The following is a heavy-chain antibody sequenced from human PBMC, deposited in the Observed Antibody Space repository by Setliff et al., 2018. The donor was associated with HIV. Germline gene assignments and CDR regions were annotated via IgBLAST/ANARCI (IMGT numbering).Heavy chain of an antibody. CDR2: THSSGDT. CDR3: SKFYCPHGVCYGFDI. D-gene: IGHD2-8*01. V-gene: IGHV4-4*07. CDR1: GASVSIYF. J-gene: IGHJ3*02. Sequence: PSETLSLTCNVSGASVSIYFWVWIRQPAGKTLEWIGRTHSSGDTHYNPSLKSRLTITIDTSRNQFSLKLTSVTAADTAVYYCSKFYCPHGVCYGFDIWGQGTMVTVSS.